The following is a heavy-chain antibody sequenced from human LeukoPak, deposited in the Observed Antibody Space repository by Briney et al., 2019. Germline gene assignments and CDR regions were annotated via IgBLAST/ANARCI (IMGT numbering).Heavy chain of an antibody. CDR3: ESTLGGHSSRWLDY. D-gene: IGHD6-13*01. CDR2: IYPGDSDT. V-gene: IGHV5-51*04. CDR1: GYSFTSYC. J-gene: IGHJ4*02. Sequence: GESLKISCKGSGYSFTSYCVGGVRQMPGRGLEWGGIIYPGDSDTRYSPPPKGQLHISAHKPLRTPYLQWRRLKAWDTAMYQCESTLGGHSSRWLDYWGQGTLVTVSS.